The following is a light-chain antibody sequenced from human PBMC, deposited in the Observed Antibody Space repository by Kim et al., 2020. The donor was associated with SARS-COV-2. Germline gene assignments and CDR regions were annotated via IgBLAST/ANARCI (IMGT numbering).Light chain of an antibody. CDR2: DNI. CDR1: SSNIGDNF. V-gene: IGLV1-51*01. Sequence: QSVLTQPPSVSAAPGQKVTISCSGSSSNIGDNFVSWYQKFPGTAPKLLIYDNIERPSGIPDRFSGSKSGTSATLGITGLQTGDESDYYCGTWDSRLSAWLFGGGTKLTVL. J-gene: IGLJ3*02. CDR3: GTWDSRLSAWL.